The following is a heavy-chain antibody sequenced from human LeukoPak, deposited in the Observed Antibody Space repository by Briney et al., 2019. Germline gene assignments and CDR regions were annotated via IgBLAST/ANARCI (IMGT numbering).Heavy chain of an antibody. CDR1: GFTFSSSA. J-gene: IGHJ3*02. Sequence: GSLRLSCAASGFTFSSSAMSWVRLAPGKGLEWVSSISSSSSYIYYADSVKGRFTISRDNAKNSLYLQMNSLRAEDTAVYYCVRGFQGAVAGRDAFDIWGQGTMVTVSS. CDR3: VRGFQGAVAGRDAFDI. V-gene: IGHV3-21*04. CDR2: ISSSSSYI. D-gene: IGHD6-19*01.